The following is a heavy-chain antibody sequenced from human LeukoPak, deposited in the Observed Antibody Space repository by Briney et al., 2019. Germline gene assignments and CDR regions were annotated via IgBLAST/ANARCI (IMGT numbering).Heavy chain of an antibody. CDR1: GFTFSSYG. V-gene: IGHV3-30*02. J-gene: IGHJ4*02. Sequence: GGSLRLSCAASGFTFSSYGMRWVRQAPGKGLEWVAFIRYDGSNKYYADSVKGRFTISRDNSKNTLYLQMNSLRAEDTAVYYCAKDACSSTSCLYYFDYWGQGTLVTVSS. CDR2: IRYDGSNK. D-gene: IGHD2-2*01. CDR3: AKDACSSTSCLYYFDY.